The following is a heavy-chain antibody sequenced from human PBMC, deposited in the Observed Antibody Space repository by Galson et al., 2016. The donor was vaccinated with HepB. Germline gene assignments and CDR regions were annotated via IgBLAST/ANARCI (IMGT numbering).Heavy chain of an antibody. V-gene: IGHV3-23*01. CDR2: ISGSGGDT. CDR3: LRVGEYNAGYGDH. CDR1: GFAFGTHA. J-gene: IGHJ4*02. D-gene: IGHD3-16*01. Sequence: SLRLSCAASGFAFGTHAMSWVRQAPGKGLEWISAISGSGGDTYYANCVKGRFTISRDNSKNTLYLQMNSLRAEDTALYYWLRVGEYNAGYGDHWGQGTLVTVSS.